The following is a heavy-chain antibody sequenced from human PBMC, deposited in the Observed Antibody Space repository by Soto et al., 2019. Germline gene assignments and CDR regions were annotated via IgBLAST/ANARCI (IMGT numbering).Heavy chain of an antibody. Sequence: SETLSLTCTVSGGSISSYYWSWFRQPPGKGLEWIGYIYYSGSTNYNPSLKSRVTISVDTSKNQFSLKLSSVTAADTAVYYCAREGHYDYIWGSYRFLDYWGQGTLVTVSS. D-gene: IGHD3-16*02. V-gene: IGHV4-59*01. J-gene: IGHJ4*02. CDR2: IYYSGST. CDR1: GGSISSYY. CDR3: AREGHYDYIWGSYRFLDY.